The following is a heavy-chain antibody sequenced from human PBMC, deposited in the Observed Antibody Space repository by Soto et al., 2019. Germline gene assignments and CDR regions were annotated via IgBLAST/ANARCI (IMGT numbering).Heavy chain of an antibody. J-gene: IGHJ5*02. CDR2: IIPIFGTA. V-gene: IGHV1-69*13. Sequence: ASVKVSCKASGGNFSSYAISWVRQAPGQGLEWMGGIIPIFGTANYAQKFQGRVTLTADESTSTAYMELSSLRSEETAVYYCAGGYCSGGSCYSHESPHGRWFDPWGQGTLVTVSS. CDR1: GGNFSSYA. CDR3: AGGYCSGGSCYSHESPHGRWFDP. D-gene: IGHD2-15*01.